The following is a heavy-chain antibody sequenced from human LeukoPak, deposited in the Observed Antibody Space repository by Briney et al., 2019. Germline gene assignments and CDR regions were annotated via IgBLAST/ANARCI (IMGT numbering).Heavy chain of an antibody. Sequence: GRSLRLSCAASGFTFSSYGMHWVRQAPGKGLEWVAVISYDGSNKYYADSVKGRFTISRDNSKNTLYLQMNSLRAEDTAVYYCAKVSGSGSLSPRYYYYYGMDVWGQGTTVTVSS. J-gene: IGHJ6*02. V-gene: IGHV3-30*18. CDR2: ISYDGSNK. D-gene: IGHD3-10*01. CDR3: AKVSGSGSLSPRYYYYYGMDV. CDR1: GFTFSSYG.